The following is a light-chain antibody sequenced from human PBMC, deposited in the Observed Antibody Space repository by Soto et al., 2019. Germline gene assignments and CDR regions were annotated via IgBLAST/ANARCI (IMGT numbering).Light chain of an antibody. CDR1: QTISSW. CDR2: KAS. Sequence: DIQMTQSPSTLSASVGDRVTIICRASQTISSWLAWYQQKPGKAPKLLIYKASSLQSGVPSRFSGSGSWTEFTLTISSLQPDDFATYYCQQYNSYPWTFGQGTKVEIK. V-gene: IGKV1-5*03. J-gene: IGKJ1*01. CDR3: QQYNSYPWT.